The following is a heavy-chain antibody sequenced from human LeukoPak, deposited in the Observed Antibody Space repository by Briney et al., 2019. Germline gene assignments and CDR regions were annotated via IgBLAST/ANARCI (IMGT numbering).Heavy chain of an antibody. J-gene: IGHJ3*02. CDR2: IRDSGGST. Sequence: GGSLRLSCAASGFTFSSYAMTWVRQAPGKGLEWVSTIRDSGGSTYYPDPVKGRFNISRDNSKNTLYLQMNSLRAEDTAVYYCAKMAILGGNSAHAFDIWGQGTMVTVSS. CDR1: GFTFSSYA. CDR3: AKMAILGGNSAHAFDI. V-gene: IGHV3-23*01. D-gene: IGHD4-23*01.